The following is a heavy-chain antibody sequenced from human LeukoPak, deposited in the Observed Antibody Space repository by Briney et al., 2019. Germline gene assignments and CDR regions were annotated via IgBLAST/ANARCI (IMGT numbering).Heavy chain of an antibody. J-gene: IGHJ4*02. V-gene: IGHV1-18*01. CDR2: ISAYNGNT. Sequence: GASVKVSCKASGYTFTSYGISWVRQAPGQGLEWMGWISAYNGNTNYAQKLQGRVTMTTDTSTSTAYMELRSLRSDATAVYYCARQGYGVTSQGAADYWGQGTLVTVSS. D-gene: IGHD4-23*01. CDR1: GYTFTSYG. CDR3: ARQGYGVTSQGAADY.